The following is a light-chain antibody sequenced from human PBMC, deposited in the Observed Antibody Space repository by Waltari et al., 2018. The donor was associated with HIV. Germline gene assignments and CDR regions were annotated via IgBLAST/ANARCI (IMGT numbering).Light chain of an antibody. CDR1: NIGSRS. Sequence: VLTQPPSVSVAPGQTARITCGGHNIGSRSVHWYLQRPGQAPVLVVYDDSDRPSGISERFSGSNSGDTATLTISRVEVGDEADYYCQVWDGSSDHGIFGGGAKLTVL. J-gene: IGLJ2*01. CDR3: QVWDGSSDHGI. V-gene: IGLV3-21*02. CDR2: DDS.